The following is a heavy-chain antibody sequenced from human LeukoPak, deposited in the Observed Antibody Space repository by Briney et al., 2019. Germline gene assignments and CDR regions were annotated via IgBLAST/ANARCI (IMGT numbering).Heavy chain of an antibody. D-gene: IGHD3-16*01. J-gene: IGHJ4*02. Sequence: GGSLRLSCVASGFSISSHWMSWVRQPPGKGLEWVANIKQDGSETYYVDSVKGRFTISRDNAKNSLYLQMNGLRAEDTAVYYCATDMTATGGLGYWGQGTLVTVSS. CDR3: ATDMTATGGLGY. V-gene: IGHV3-7*01. CDR2: IKQDGSET. CDR1: GFSISSHW.